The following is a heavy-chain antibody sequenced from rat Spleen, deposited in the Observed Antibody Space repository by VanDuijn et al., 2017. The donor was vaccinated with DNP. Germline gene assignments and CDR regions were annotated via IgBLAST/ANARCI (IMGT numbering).Heavy chain of an antibody. V-gene: IGHV2S8*01. D-gene: IGHD1-3*01. CDR2: ISSGGST. Sequence: QVQLKESGPGLVQPSQTLSLTCTVSGFSVTSYGVSWVRQFPGKGLEWIAAISSGGSTDYNSALKSRLSISRDTSKSQVFLKMNSVQSEDTAMYFCARSLATVAPTGAMDAWGQGISVTVSS. CDR1: GFSVTSYG. CDR3: ARSLATVAPTGAMDA. J-gene: IGHJ4*01.